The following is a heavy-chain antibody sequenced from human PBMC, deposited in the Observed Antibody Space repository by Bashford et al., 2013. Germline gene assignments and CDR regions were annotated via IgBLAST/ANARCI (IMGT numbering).Heavy chain of an antibody. CDR2: INTNTGNP. CDR3: ARDSGPLYYDFWSGYYCDY. Sequence: ASVKGSPARASGYTFGNYGINWVRQAPGQGLEWMGWINTNTGNPTYAQGFTGTGLSSPLDTSVSTAYLQISSLKAEDTAVYYCARDSGPLYYDFWSGYYCDYWGQGTLVTVSS. V-gene: IGHV7-4-1*02. J-gene: IGHJ4*02. D-gene: IGHD3-3*01. CDR1: GYTFGNYG.